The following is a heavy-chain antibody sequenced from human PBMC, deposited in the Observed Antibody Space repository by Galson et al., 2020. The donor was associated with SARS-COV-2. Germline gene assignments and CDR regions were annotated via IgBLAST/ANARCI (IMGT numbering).Heavy chain of an antibody. Sequence: HSGGSLRLSCAASRFTFSSFAMHWVRQAPGQGLEWMAVISSDGRERYYRDPVKGRFTVYRDNSRNTLFLEMNSLKVEDTAVYYCARGGWLQKSFEDFEDYFDYWGQGTLVTVSS. CDR2: ISSDGRER. J-gene: IGHJ4*02. CDR1: RFTFSSFA. D-gene: IGHD3-9*01. CDR3: ARGGWLQKSFEDFEDYFDY. V-gene: IGHV3-30*04.